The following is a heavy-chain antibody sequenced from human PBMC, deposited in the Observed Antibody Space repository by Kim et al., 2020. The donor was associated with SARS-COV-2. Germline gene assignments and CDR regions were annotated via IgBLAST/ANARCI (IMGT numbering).Heavy chain of an antibody. CDR3: ARDPRDSSGWLYYYYYYGMDV. Sequence: RFTISRDNAKNTLYLQMNSLRAEDTAVYYCARDPRDSSGWLYYYYYYGMDVWGQGTTVTVSS. V-gene: IGHV3-74*01. D-gene: IGHD6-19*01. J-gene: IGHJ6*02.